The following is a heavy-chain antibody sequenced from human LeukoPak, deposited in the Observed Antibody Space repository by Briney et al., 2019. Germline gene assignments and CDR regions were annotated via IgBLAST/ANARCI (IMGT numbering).Heavy chain of an antibody. CDR3: ARDPSTVTTRHLDY. J-gene: IGHJ4*02. V-gene: IGHV1-2*02. Sequence: ASVKVSCKASGYTFTGYYMHWVRQAPGRGLEWMGWINPDSGDTNYAQTFQGRVTVTRDTSIRTVYLELSRLRSDDTAVYYCARDPSTVTTRHLDYWGQGTLVTVS. CDR1: GYTFTGYY. D-gene: IGHD4-17*01. CDR2: INPDSGDT.